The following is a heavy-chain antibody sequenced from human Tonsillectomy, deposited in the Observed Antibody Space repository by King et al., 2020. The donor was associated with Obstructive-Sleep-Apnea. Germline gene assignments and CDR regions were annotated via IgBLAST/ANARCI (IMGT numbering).Heavy chain of an antibody. J-gene: IGHJ4*02. V-gene: IGHV1-18*01. Sequence: QLVQSGAEVKKPGASVKVSCKASGYTFIDYSITWVRQAPGQGLEWMGRISAYNGNTNYAQKLQGRVTMTTDTSTSTASMELRSMRSDDTAVYYCAREPRRYSHGWASPFDYWGQGTLVTVSS. CDR2: ISAYNGNT. CDR1: GYTFIDYS. D-gene: IGHD5-18*01. CDR3: AREPRRYSHGWASPFDY.